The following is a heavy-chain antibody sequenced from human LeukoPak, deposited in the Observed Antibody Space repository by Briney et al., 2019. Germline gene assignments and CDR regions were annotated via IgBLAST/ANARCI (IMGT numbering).Heavy chain of an antibody. CDR3: VRRFDC. V-gene: IGHV3-48*01. Sequence: GGSLRLSCAASGFTLSTYDMNSVRQAPGKGLEWVSYISSDRNTIYYADSVKGRFTLSRDNGKNSLYLQMDSLRVEDTAIYYCVRRFDCWGQGTLVTVSS. J-gene: IGHJ4*02. CDR1: GFTLSTYD. CDR2: ISSDRNTI.